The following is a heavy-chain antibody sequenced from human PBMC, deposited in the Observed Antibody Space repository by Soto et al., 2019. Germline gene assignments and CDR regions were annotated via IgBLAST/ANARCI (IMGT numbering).Heavy chain of an antibody. CDR3: ATDSRWLQLSGQFDY. CDR1: GYTLTELS. CDR2: FDPEDGET. D-gene: IGHD5-12*01. J-gene: IGHJ4*02. Sequence: ASVKVSSKVSGYTLTELSMHWVRQAPGKGLEWMGGFDPEDGETIYAQKFQGRVTMTEDTSTDTAYMELSSLRSEDTAVYYCATDSRWLQLSGQFDYWGQGTLVTVSS. V-gene: IGHV1-24*01.